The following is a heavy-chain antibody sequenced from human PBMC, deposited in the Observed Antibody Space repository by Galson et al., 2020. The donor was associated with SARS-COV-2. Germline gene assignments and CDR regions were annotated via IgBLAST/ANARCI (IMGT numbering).Heavy chain of an antibody. CDR1: GYTFTNYD. V-gene: IGHV1-8*01. J-gene: IGHJ5*02. Sequence: ASVTVSCQASGYTFTNYDINWARQATGEGLEWMGWMNPKSGNTGYVQKFQGRVTMTRDTSTSTAYMELSSLRSEDTAVYYCARVWERGFSYGNWFGPWGQGTLVTVSS. D-gene: IGHD5-18*01. CDR2: MNPKSGNT. CDR3: ARVWERGFSYGNWFGP.